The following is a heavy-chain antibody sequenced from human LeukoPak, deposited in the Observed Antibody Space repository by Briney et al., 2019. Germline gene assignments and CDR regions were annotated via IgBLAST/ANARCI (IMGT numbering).Heavy chain of an antibody. CDR2: ISSSSYI. V-gene: IGHV3-21*01. J-gene: IGHJ3*02. CDR3: ARDLRDLYYYDTVDAFDI. D-gene: IGHD3-22*01. Sequence: GGSLRLSCAASGFTFSSYSMNWVRQAPGKGLEWVSSISSSSYIYYADSVKGRFTISRDNAKNSLYLQMSSLRAEDTAVYYCARDLRDLYYYDTVDAFDIWGQGTMVTVSS. CDR1: GFTFSSYS.